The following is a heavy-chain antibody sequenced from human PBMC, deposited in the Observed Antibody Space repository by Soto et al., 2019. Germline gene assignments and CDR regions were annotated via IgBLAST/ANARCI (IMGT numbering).Heavy chain of an antibody. D-gene: IGHD2-8*02. CDR3: ARDLHTDCTSDCFDGFDI. CDR1: GGTLSNFA. V-gene: IGHV1-69*01. J-gene: IGHJ3*02. CDR2: IIPVYNAP. Sequence: QEHLVQSGAEVKKPGSSVKVSCKASGGTLSNFAITWVRQAPGQGLEWMGGIIPVYNAPHYAQKFQGRVTMTAEQSTGTAYMELSSLMSEDTAIYFCARDLHTDCTSDCFDGFDIWGQGTMVTVSP.